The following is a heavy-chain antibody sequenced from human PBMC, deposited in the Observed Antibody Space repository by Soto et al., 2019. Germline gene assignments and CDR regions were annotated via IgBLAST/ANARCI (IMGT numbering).Heavy chain of an antibody. J-gene: IGHJ5*02. Sequence: GGSLRLSCTASGFTFSSYTMSWVRQAPGKGLEWVSSFSGRDATTYYADSVKGRFTISRDNSKNTLYLQMNSLRAEDTALYFCVRTIVGATKGGWFDPWGQGTLVTVSS. V-gene: IGHV3-23*01. CDR1: GFTFSSYT. CDR3: VRTIVGATKGGWFDP. D-gene: IGHD1-26*01. CDR2: FSGRDATT.